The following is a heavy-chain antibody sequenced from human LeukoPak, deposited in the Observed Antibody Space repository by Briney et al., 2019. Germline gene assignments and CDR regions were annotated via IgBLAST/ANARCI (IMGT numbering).Heavy chain of an antibody. Sequence: SETLSLTCTVSGGSISSGGYYWSWIRQPPGKGLEWIGYIYHSGSTYYNPSLKSRVTISVDRSKNQFSLKMSSVTAADTAVYYCATIRAAYYNILTGPFDYWGQGTLVTVSS. J-gene: IGHJ4*02. CDR2: IYHSGST. CDR3: ATIRAAYYNILTGPFDY. D-gene: IGHD3-9*01. CDR1: GGSISSGGYY. V-gene: IGHV4-30-2*01.